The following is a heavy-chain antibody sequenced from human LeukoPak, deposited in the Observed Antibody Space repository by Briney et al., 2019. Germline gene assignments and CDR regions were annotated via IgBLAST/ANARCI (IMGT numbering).Heavy chain of an antibody. J-gene: IGHJ4*02. CDR1: GYTFTGYY. D-gene: IGHD5-24*01. CDR3: ARVVRDGYKTYYFDY. V-gene: IGHV1-2*06. Sequence: ASVKVSGKASGYTFTGYYMHWVRQAPGQGLEWMGRINPNSGGTNYAQKFQGRVTMTRDTSISTAYMELSRLRSDDTAVYYCARVVRDGYKTYYFDYWGQGTLVTASS. CDR2: INPNSGGT.